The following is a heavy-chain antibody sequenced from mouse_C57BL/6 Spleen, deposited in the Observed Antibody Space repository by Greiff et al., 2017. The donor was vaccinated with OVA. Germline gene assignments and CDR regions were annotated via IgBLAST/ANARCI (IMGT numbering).Heavy chain of an antibody. D-gene: IGHD2-3*01. CDR1: GFTFSDYG. CDR2: ISSGSSTI. CDR3: ARHGDGYPAWFAY. Sequence: EVKLMESGGGLVKPGGSLKLSCAASGFTFSDYGMHWVRQAPEKGLEWVAYISSGSSTIYYADTVKGRFTISRDNAKNTLFLQMTSLRSEDTAMYYCARHGDGYPAWFAYWGQGTLVTVSA. V-gene: IGHV5-17*01. J-gene: IGHJ3*01.